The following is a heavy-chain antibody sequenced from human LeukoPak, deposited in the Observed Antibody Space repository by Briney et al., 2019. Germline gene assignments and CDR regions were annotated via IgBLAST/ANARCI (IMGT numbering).Heavy chain of an antibody. CDR1: GFTFSSYS. Sequence: GGSLRLSCAASGFTFSSYSMNWVRQAPGKGLDWVSSISSSSSYIYYADSVKGRFTISRDNAKNSLYLQMNSLRAEDTAVYYCARDRGLTSSSWYEGGYYYYGMDVWGQGTTVTASS. CDR2: ISSSSSYI. D-gene: IGHD6-13*01. V-gene: IGHV3-21*01. J-gene: IGHJ6*02. CDR3: ARDRGLTSSSWYEGGYYYYGMDV.